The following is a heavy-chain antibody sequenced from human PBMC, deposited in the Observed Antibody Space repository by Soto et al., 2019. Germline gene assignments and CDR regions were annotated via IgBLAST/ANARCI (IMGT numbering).Heavy chain of an antibody. D-gene: IGHD6-19*01. J-gene: IGHJ6*02. CDR3: ARAQKFRSFHSGLDV. CDR2: IIPLFGPP. CDR1: GGTFRSYA. Sequence: SVKVSCKASGGTFRSYAISWVRQAPGQGLEWVGGIIPLFGPPNYAHKFRGRVTITADESTSTAYMELSNLRSEDTAVYFCARAQKFRSFHSGLDVWGQGTTVTVSS. V-gene: IGHV1-69*13.